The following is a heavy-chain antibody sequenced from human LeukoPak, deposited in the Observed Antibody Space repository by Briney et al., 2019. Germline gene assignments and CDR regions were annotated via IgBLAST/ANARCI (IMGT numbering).Heavy chain of an antibody. V-gene: IGHV4-59*01. CDR3: ARAANSGSPYYYYYMDV. J-gene: IGHJ6*03. CDR1: GGSISSYY. CDR2: IYYSGST. Sequence: SETLSLTCTVSGGSISSYYWSWIRQPPGKGLEWIGYIYYSGSTNYNPSLKSRVTISVDTSKNQFSLKLSSVTAADTAVYYCARAANSGSPYYYYYMDVWGKGTTVTVSS. D-gene: IGHD3-10*01.